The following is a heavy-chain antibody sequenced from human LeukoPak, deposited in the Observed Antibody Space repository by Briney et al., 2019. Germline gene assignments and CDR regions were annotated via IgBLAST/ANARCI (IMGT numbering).Heavy chain of an antibody. V-gene: IGHV4-38-2*02. CDR1: GYSISSDYY. CDR2: IYHSGTI. D-gene: IGHD5-18*01. CDR3: ARDGNPPDTAMVVGFDY. J-gene: IGHJ4*02. Sequence: PSETLSLTCSVSGYSISSDYYGGRTRPPPGEGLVGIGSIYHSGTIYYNPSLKSRVTISVDTSKNQFSLKLSSVTAADTAVYYCARDGNPPDTAMVVGFDYWGQGTLVTVSS.